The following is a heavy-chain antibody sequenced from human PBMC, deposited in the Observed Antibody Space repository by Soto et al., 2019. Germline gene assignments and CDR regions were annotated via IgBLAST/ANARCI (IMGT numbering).Heavy chain of an antibody. CDR3: ARFDFWSGYSRDH. CDR1: GYTFTSYG. D-gene: IGHD3-3*01. V-gene: IGHV1-18*04. CDR2: VTAYNDER. Sequence: QVQLVQSGAEVKKPGASLRVSCKASGYTFTSYGINWARQAPGQGLEWIGWVTAYNDERKFAEKFQDRLSMTTDTATTTAFMELRSLRSDDTAMYYCARFDFWSGYSRDHWGQGTLVTVSS. J-gene: IGHJ4*02.